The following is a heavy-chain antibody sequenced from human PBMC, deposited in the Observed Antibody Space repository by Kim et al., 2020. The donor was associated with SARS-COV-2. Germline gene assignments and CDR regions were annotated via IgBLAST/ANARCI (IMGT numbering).Heavy chain of an antibody. J-gene: IGHJ4*02. Sequence: ASVKVSCKASGYTFTGYYMHWVRQAPGQGLEWMGWINPNSGGTNYAQKFQGRVTMTRDTSISTAYMELSRLRSDDTAVYYCARRGHDFWSGNFDYWGQGTLVTVSS. D-gene: IGHD3-3*01. V-gene: IGHV1-2*02. CDR2: INPNSGGT. CDR3: ARRGHDFWSGNFDY. CDR1: GYTFTGYY.